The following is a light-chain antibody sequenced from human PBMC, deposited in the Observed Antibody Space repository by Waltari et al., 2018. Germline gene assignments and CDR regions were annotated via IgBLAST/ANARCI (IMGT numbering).Light chain of an antibody. CDR3: QQSNSTPYT. J-gene: IGKJ2*01. CDR1: QSISSW. CDR2: KAS. V-gene: IGKV1-5*03. Sequence: DIQMTQSPSTLSASVGDTVTITCRASQSISSWLAWYQQKPGKAPKLLIHKASTLESGVPSRFSGSGSGTDFTLTIRSLQPEDFATYYCQQSNSTPYTFGQGTKLEIK.